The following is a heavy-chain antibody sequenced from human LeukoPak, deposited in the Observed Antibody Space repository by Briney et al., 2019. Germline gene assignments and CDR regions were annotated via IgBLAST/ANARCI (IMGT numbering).Heavy chain of an antibody. D-gene: IGHD3-10*01. CDR3: TKARENYYRPGYGMGV. Sequence: GLSVRLPCAASIFTFSSNGTHGATQSPGKGREGVTVIAYDGRDEYYENSQRSRITISRDTSKNTLYLQVTSRTAEDTAEYYCTKARENYYRPGYGMGVWGQGNPVTVSS. V-gene: IGHV3-30*18. CDR1: IFTFSSNG. CDR2: IAYDGRDE. J-gene: IGHJ6*02.